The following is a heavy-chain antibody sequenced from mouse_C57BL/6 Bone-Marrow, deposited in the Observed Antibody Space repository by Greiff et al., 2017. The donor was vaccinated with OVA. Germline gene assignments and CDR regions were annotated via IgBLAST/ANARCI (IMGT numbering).Heavy chain of an antibody. CDR1: GYSITSDY. Sequence: EVKLVESGPGLAKPSQTLSLTCSVTGYSITSDYWNWIRKFPGNKLEYMGYISYSGSTYYNPSLKSRISITRDTSKNQYYLQLNSVTTEDTATYYCARYTALCCYALETWGEENSVTVSP. D-gene: IGHD3-1*01. CDR2: ISYSGST. CDR3: ARYTALCCYALET. J-gene: IGHJ4*01. V-gene: IGHV3-8*01.